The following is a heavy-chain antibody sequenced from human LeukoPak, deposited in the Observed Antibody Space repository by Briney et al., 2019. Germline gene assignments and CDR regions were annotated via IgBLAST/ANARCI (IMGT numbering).Heavy chain of an antibody. V-gene: IGHV1-18*01. CDR1: GYTFTSYG. CDR2: ISAYNGNT. CDR3: ARGYCSSTSCYDFDY. D-gene: IGHD2-2*01. J-gene: IGHJ4*02. Sequence: GASVKVSCKASGYTFTSYGISWVRQAPGQGLEWRGWISAYNGNTNYAQKLQGRVTMTTDTSTSTAYMELRSLRSDDTAVYYCARGYCSSTSCYDFDYWGQGTLVTVSS.